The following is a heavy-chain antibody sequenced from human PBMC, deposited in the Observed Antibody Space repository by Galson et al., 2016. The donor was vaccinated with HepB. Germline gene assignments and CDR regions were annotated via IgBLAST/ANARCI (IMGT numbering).Heavy chain of an antibody. V-gene: IGHV3-11*01. CDR2: IRRSGSTI. CDR3: SRDRKILLGVGEPEDY. J-gene: IGHJ4*02. D-gene: IGHD3-10*01. CDR1: GFTFSDYY. Sequence: SLRLSCAASGFTFSDYYMNWLRQAPGKGLEWVSSIRRSGSTIYYADSVKGRFIISRDNAKNSLYLQMNSLGAEDTAVYYCSRDRKILLGVGEPEDYWGQGTLVSVSS.